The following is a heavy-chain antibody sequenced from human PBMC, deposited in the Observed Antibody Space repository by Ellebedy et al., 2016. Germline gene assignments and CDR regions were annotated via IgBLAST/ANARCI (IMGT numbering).Heavy chain of an antibody. CDR3: ARDRDYAPFDP. CDR1: GFTFSSYA. CDR2: ISYDGSNK. J-gene: IGHJ5*02. Sequence: GESLKISXAASGFTFSSYAMHWVRQAPGKGLEWVAVISYDGSNKYYADSVKGRFTISRDNSKNTLYLQMNSLRAEDTAVYYCARDRDYAPFDPWGPGTLVTVSS. D-gene: IGHD4/OR15-4a*01. V-gene: IGHV3-30*04.